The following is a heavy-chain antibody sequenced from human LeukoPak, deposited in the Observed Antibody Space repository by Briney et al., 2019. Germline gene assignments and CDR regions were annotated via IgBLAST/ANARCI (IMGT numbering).Heavy chain of an antibody. Sequence: ASVKVSCNASGYTFTGYYMHWVRQAPGQGLEWMGWINPNSGGTNYAQKFQGRVTITADKSTSTAYMELSSLRSEDTAVYYCAREPYYYDSSGYHLDYWGQGTLVTVSS. D-gene: IGHD3-22*01. CDR1: GYTFTGYY. J-gene: IGHJ4*02. CDR2: INPNSGGT. CDR3: AREPYYYDSSGYHLDY. V-gene: IGHV1-2*02.